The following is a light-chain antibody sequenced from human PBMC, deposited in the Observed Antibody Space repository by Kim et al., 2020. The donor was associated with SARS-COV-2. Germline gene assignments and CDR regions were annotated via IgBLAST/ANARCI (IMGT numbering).Light chain of an antibody. V-gene: IGLV3-19*01. CDR2: GKN. J-gene: IGLJ3*02. CDR1: SLRSYY. Sequence: SSELTQDPAVSVALGQIVRITCPGDSLRSYYASWYQQKPGQAPVLVIYGKNSRPSGIPDRFSGSSSGNTASLTITGAHAADEADYYCNSRDSSGAPWVFGGGTQLTVL. CDR3: NSRDSSGAPWV.